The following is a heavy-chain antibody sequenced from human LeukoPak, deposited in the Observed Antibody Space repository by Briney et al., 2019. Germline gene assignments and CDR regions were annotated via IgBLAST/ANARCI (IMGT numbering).Heavy chain of an antibody. Sequence: GGSLRLSCAASGFTFSSYWMHWVRQAPGKGLVWVSRTNSAGSSTSYADSVKGRFTISRDNAKNTLWLQMNSLRAEDTAVYYCARGDLYSYGPLGYWGQGILVTVSS. CDR2: TNSAGSST. V-gene: IGHV3-74*01. J-gene: IGHJ4*02. CDR1: GFTFSSYW. D-gene: IGHD5-18*01. CDR3: ARGDLYSYGPLGY.